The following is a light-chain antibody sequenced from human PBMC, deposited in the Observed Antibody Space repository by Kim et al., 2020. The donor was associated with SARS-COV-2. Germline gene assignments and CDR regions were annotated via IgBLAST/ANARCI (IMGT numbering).Light chain of an antibody. CDR1: QSVSSY. Sequence: LSPGERATRSCRASQSVSSYLAWYQQKPGQAPRLLIYDASNRATGIPARFSGSGSGTDFTLTISSLEPEDFAVYYCQQRSNWPRYTFGQGTQLEI. V-gene: IGKV3-11*01. CDR2: DAS. CDR3: QQRSNWPRYT. J-gene: IGKJ2*01.